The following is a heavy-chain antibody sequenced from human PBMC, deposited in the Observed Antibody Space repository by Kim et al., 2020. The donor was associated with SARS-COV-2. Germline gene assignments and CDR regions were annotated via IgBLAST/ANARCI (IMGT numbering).Heavy chain of an antibody. CDR2: IYYSGST. D-gene: IGHD2-2*01. CDR1: GGSISSYY. V-gene: IGHV4-59*08. J-gene: IGHJ6*02. CDR3: ARHGVSSTSRYYYYGMDV. Sequence: SETLSLTCTVSGGSISSYYWSWIRQPPGKGLEWIGYIYYSGSTNYNPSLKSRVTISVDTSKNQFSLKLSSVTAADTAVYYCARHGVSSTSRYYYYGMDVWGQGTTVTVSS.